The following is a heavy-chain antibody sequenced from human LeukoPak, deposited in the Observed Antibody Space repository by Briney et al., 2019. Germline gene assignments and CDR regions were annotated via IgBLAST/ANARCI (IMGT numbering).Heavy chain of an antibody. CDR3: AKALLTGYYTGFDY. J-gene: IGHJ4*02. Sequence: GGSLRLSCAASGFSFSSYGMHWVRQAPGKGLEWVAVISYDGSNKYYADSVKGRFTISRDNSKNTLYLQMNSLRAEDTAVYYCAKALLTGYYTGFDYWGQGTLVTVSS. V-gene: IGHV3-30*18. D-gene: IGHD3-9*01. CDR2: ISYDGSNK. CDR1: GFSFSSYG.